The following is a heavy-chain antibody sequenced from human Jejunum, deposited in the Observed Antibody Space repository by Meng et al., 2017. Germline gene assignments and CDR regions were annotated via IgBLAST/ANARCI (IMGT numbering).Heavy chain of an antibody. CDR3: ARDYSGTSYRYSDY. Sequence: QVQLGQTGAEVKNPGASVQVSCKTSGYTFTSYGISWVRQAPGQGLEWMGWISVYHGNTNYAQKLQGRVTMTTDTSTSTAYMELRSLRSDDTAVYFCARDYSGTSYRYSDYWGQGTLVTVSS. CDR1: GYTFTSYG. D-gene: IGHD1-26*01. V-gene: IGHV1-18*01. J-gene: IGHJ4*02. CDR2: ISVYHGNT.